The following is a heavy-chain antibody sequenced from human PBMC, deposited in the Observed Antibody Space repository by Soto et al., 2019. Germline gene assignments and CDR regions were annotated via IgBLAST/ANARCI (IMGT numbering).Heavy chain of an antibody. V-gene: IGHV1-46*01. D-gene: IGHD1-26*01. CDR3: ARAYGAYEAFEI. J-gene: IGHJ3*02. CDR1: GYTFTSYY. Sequence: GASVKVSCKASGYTFTSYYIHWVRQAPGQGLEWMGIINPSGGSTTYAQKFQGRATMTRDTSTSTAYMELSRLRSDDTAVYYCARAYGAYEAFEIWGQGTMVTVSS. CDR2: INPSGGST.